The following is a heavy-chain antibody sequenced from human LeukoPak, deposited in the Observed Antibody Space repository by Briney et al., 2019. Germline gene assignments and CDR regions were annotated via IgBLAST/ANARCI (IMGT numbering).Heavy chain of an antibody. CDR3: ARDPWVGEYGAFDI. CDR2: IKQDGSEK. J-gene: IGHJ3*02. V-gene: IGHV3-7*01. CDR1: GFTFGNYG. D-gene: IGHD3-10*01. Sequence: GGSLRLSCAASGFTFGNYGMTWVRQAPGKGLEWVANIKQDGSEKNYLDSVKGRFTISRDNAKNSLYLQMSSLRAEDTALYYCARDPWVGEYGAFDIWGQGTMVTVSS.